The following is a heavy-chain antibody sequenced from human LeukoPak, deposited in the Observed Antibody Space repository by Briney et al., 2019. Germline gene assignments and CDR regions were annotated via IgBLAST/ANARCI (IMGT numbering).Heavy chain of an antibody. CDR1: GFTLDDYG. J-gene: IGHJ6*03. V-gene: IGHV3-30*02. Sequence: GGSLRLSCAASGFTLDDYGMSWVRQAPGKGLEWVAFIRYDGTTTYYAESVKGRFTISRDDFNKILYVQMDSLRLEDTAVYYCAKVAGHSSGWHYIDVWGNGTTVTVS. CDR2: IRYDGTTT. CDR3: AKVAGHSSGWHYIDV. D-gene: IGHD6-19*01.